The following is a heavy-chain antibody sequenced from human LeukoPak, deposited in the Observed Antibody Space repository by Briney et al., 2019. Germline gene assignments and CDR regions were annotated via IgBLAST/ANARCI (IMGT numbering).Heavy chain of an antibody. J-gene: IGHJ4*02. Sequence: PSETLSLTCSVYDDSFSGYYWSWLRQPPGKGLEWIGEISHSGSTNYNPSLKNRVAISVDTSKKQFSLRLTSVTAADTAVYYCAAISVPGIAAAPGWGQGTLVTVSS. CDR1: DDSFSGYY. D-gene: IGHD6-13*01. V-gene: IGHV4-34*01. CDR2: ISHSGST. CDR3: AAISVPGIAAAPG.